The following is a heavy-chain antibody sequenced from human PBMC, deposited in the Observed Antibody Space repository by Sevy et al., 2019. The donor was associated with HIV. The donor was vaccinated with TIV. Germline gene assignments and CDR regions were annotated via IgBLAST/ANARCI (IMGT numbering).Heavy chain of an antibody. V-gene: IGHV2-5*01. J-gene: IGHJ3*02. D-gene: IGHD3-22*01. Sequence: INFNRSGPTLVNPTQTLTLTCTFSGFSLSTTEVGVGWIRQPPGKALEWLALIYWNDDRRYSPSLKSRLTITKDTSKNQVVLTMTNMDPVDTATYYCAHTSYDTSGYYNHDAFDIWGQGTMVTVSS. CDR1: GFSLSTTEVG. CDR3: AHTSYDTSGYYNHDAFDI. CDR2: IYWNDDR.